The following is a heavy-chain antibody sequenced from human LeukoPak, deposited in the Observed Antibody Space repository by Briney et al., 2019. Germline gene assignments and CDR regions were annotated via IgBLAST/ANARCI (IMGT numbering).Heavy chain of an antibody. CDR1: GFTFSSYA. CDR2: ISYDGSNK. Sequence: PGGSLRLSCAASGFTFSSYAMHWVRQAPGKGLEWVAVISYDGSNKYYADSVKGRFTISRDNAKNSLYLQMNSLRDEDTAMYYCTSGIYSYGLRDYWGQGTLVTVSS. J-gene: IGHJ4*02. CDR3: TSGIYSYGLRDY. V-gene: IGHV3-30*04. D-gene: IGHD5-18*01.